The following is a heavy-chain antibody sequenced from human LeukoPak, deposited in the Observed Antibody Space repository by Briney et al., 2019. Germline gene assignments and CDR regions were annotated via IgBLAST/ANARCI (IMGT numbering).Heavy chain of an antibody. J-gene: IGHJ4*02. CDR1: GYRFTSYG. CDR3: ASCIGAAGNGFDY. D-gene: IGHD6-13*01. CDR2: INPNSGGT. Sequence: ASVKVSCKASGYRFTSYGITWVRQAPGQGFEWMGWINPNSGGTNYAQKFQGRVTMTTDTSISTAYMELSRLRSDDTAVYYCASCIGAAGNGFDYWGQGTLATVSS. V-gene: IGHV1-2*02.